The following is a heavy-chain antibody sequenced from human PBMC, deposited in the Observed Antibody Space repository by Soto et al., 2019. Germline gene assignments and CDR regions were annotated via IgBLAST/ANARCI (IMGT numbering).Heavy chain of an antibody. J-gene: IGHJ5*02. CDR2: ISPSNSNT. CDR3: ARDSALLWYGELFDP. D-gene: IGHD3-10*01. Sequence: QVQLVQSGPEVKKPGTSVRVSCTASGYTFTRYGISWVRQAPGQGLEYMGWISPSNSNTHHAQNVQGRLTMTTDTSSSTAYMELRGLRSDDTAVYYCARDSALLWYGELFDPWGQGTLVTVSS. V-gene: IGHV1-18*01. CDR1: GYTFTRYG.